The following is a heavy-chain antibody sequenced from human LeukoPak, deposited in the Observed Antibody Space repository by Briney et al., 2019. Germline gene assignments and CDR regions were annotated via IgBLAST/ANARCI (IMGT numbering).Heavy chain of an antibody. CDR1: GFTFTTNA. CDR3: AELGITMIGGV. D-gene: IGHD3-10*02. CDR2: ITGDGITT. V-gene: IGHV3-23*01. J-gene: IGHJ6*04. Sequence: PGGSLRLSCAASGFTFTTNAMTWVRHAPGKGLECVSAITGDGITTYYADSVKGRFTISRDNPRYILYLQLTNLRAEDTAIYYCAELGITMIGGVWGKGTTVTISS.